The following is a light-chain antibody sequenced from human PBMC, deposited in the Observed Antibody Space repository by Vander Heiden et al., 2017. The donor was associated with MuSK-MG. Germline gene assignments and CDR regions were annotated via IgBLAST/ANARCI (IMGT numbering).Light chain of an antibody. V-gene: IGKV3-15*01. Sequence: VMTQSPVTLSASPGESVTLSCRATNSVGDALDWYQQKPGQAPRLLIHGASTRADGIPDRFSGSGSGTEFTLTITSLQSDDFAVYYWQQDNYWLAFGEGTKVDIK. CDR2: GAS. CDR1: NSVGDA. J-gene: IGKJ4*01. CDR3: QQDNYWLA.